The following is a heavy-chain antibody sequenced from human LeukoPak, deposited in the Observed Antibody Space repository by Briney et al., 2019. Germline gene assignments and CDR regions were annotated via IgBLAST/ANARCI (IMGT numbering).Heavy chain of an antibody. J-gene: IGHJ4*02. CDR3: ARHESNGYIVSAFVY. V-gene: IGHV5-51*01. Sequence: PGESLKISCKGSGYSFTDYWIAWVRQMPGKGLEWLGIIYPGDSDTRYSPSFQGHVTISADKSISTAYLHWSSLKASDTAMYYCARHESNGYIVSAFVYWGQGTLVTVSS. CDR2: IYPGDSDT. CDR1: GYSFTDYW. D-gene: IGHD5-24*01.